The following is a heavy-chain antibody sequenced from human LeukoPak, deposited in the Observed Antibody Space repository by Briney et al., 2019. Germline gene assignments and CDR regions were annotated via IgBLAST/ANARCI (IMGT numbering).Heavy chain of an antibody. D-gene: IGHD3-10*01. CDR3: AKDISAGYGSGSRGGAFDI. CDR2: ISYDGSNE. J-gene: IGHJ3*02. V-gene: IGHV3-30*04. CDR1: GFTFSSYV. Sequence: PGGSLRLSCAASGFTFSSYVMHWVRQAPGKGLEWVAIISYDGSNEYYADSVKGRFTISRDNSKNTLYLQMNSLRAADTAVYYCAKDISAGYGSGSRGGAFDIWGQGTMVTVSS.